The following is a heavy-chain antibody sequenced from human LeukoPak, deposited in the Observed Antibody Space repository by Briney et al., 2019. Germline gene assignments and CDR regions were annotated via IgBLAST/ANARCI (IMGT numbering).Heavy chain of an antibody. D-gene: IGHD3-22*01. CDR3: ARQGYDSSEWFDP. Sequence: SETLSLTCTVSGGSISSYYWGWIRQPPGKGLEWIGSIYYSGSTYYNPSLKSRVTISVDTSKNQFSLKLSSVTAADTAVYYCARQGYDSSEWFDPWGQGTLVTVSS. V-gene: IGHV4-39*01. CDR1: GGSISSYY. CDR2: IYYSGST. J-gene: IGHJ5*02.